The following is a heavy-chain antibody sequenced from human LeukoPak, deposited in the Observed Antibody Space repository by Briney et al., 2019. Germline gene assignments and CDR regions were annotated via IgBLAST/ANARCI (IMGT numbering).Heavy chain of an antibody. Sequence: SEALSLTCAVYGGSFSGYYWSWIRQPPGKGLEWIGEINHSGSTNYNPSLKSRVTISVDTSKNQFSLKLSSVTAADTAVYYCARGYDSSGYQDYWGQGTLVTVSS. V-gene: IGHV4-34*01. CDR3: ARGYDSSGYQDY. J-gene: IGHJ4*02. CDR2: INHSGST. CDR1: GGSFSGYY. D-gene: IGHD3-22*01.